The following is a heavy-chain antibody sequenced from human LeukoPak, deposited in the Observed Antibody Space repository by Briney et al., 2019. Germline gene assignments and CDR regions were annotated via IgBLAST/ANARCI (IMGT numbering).Heavy chain of an antibody. CDR1: GFTFSDYN. D-gene: IGHD5-18*01. CDR3: ARDGYGLDTPMVSTNFDQ. Sequence: GRSLRLSCAASGFTFSDYNMHWVRQAPGKGLDWVALMSPDGNKKYYADSAKGRFTISRDNSKNTLYLQMNSLRAEDTAVYYCARDGYGLDTPMVSTNFDQWGQGTLVTVSS. V-gene: IGHV3-30-3*01. CDR2: MSPDGNKK. J-gene: IGHJ4*02.